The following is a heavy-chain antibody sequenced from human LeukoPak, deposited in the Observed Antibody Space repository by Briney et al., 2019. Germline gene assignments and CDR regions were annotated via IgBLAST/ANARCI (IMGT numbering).Heavy chain of an antibody. CDR3: ARGVGRITMVRGVIIQPYYFDY. CDR1: GYTFTGYY. J-gene: IGHJ4*02. D-gene: IGHD3-10*01. Sequence: SVKVSCKASGYTFTGYYMHWVRQAPGQGLEWMGRIIPILGIANYAQKFQGRVTITADKSTSTAYMELSSLRSEDTAVYYCARGVGRITMVRGVIIQPYYFDYWGQGTLVTVSS. CDR2: IIPILGIA. V-gene: IGHV1-69*04.